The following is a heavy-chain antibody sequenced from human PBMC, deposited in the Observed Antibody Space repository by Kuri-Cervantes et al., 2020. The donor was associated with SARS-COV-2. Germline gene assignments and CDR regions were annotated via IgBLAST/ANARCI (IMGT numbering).Heavy chain of an antibody. CDR3: ARGLFYFDY. Sequence: GSLRLSCAVYGGSFSGYYWSWIRQPPGKGLEWIGEINHSGSTNYNPSIKSRITISVDTTKNQFSLKLSSVTAADAAVYYCARGLFYFDYWGQGTLVTVSS. V-gene: IGHV4-34*01. CDR2: INHSGST. CDR1: GGSFSGYY. J-gene: IGHJ4*02.